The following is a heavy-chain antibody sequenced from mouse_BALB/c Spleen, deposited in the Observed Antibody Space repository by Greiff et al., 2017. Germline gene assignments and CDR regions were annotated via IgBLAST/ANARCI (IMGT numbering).Heavy chain of an antibody. CDR3: ARLRDYAMDY. V-gene: IGHV14-3*02. J-gene: IGHJ4*01. CDR1: GFNIKDTY. Sequence: EVQLVESGAELVKPGASVKLSCTASGFNIKDTYMHWVKQRPEQGLEWIGRIDPANGNTKYDPKFQGKATITADTSSNTAYLQLSSLTSEDTAVYYCARLRDYAMDYWGQGTSVTVSS. CDR2: IDPANGNT.